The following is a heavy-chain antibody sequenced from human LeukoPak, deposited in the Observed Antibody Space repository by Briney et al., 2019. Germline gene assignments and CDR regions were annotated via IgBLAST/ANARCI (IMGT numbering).Heavy chain of an antibody. J-gene: IGHJ5*02. D-gene: IGHD2-8*01. CDR3: ARVARPGSLVGVSWFDP. V-gene: IGHV1-18*01. CDR1: GYTFTSYS. CDR2: ISAYNGNT. Sequence: ASVKASCKAYGYTFTSYSISWVRQAPGQGLEWMGWISAYNGNTNYAQKLQGRVTMTTDTSTSTAYMELRSLRSDDTAVYYCARVARPGSLVGVSWFDPWGQGTLVTVSS.